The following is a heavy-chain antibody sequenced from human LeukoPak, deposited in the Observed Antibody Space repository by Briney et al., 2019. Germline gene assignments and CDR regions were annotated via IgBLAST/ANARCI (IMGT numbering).Heavy chain of an antibody. D-gene: IGHD6-13*01. Sequence: GRSLRLSCAASGFTFSDYYMSWIRQAPGKGLEWVSYISSSGSTIYYADSVKGRFTISRDNSKNTLYLQMNSLRAEDTAVYYCAREGSSSPYLLGAFDIWGQGTMVTVSS. V-gene: IGHV3-11*04. J-gene: IGHJ3*02. CDR3: AREGSSSPYLLGAFDI. CDR1: GFTFSDYY. CDR2: ISSSGSTI.